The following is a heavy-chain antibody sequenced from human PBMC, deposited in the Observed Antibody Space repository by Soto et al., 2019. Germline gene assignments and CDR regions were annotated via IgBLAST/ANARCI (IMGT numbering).Heavy chain of an antibody. D-gene: IGHD3-3*01. V-gene: IGHV3-21*01. CDR3: ARETSTFGVVSYYFDY. CDR2: ISSTGTYI. J-gene: IGHJ4*02. CDR1: GFTFSTCT. Sequence: ARLVESGGGLVKPGGSLRLSCAASGFTFSTCTTNGARQAPGKGLEWVSSISSTGTYIYYADSVKGRFTISRDNAKNSLYLQMNSLRAEDTAVYYCARETSTFGVVSYYFDYWGLGTLVTVS.